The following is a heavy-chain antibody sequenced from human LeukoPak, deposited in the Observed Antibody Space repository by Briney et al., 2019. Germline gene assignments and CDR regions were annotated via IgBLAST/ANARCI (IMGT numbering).Heavy chain of an antibody. V-gene: IGHV3-30*18. D-gene: IGHD2-15*01. Sequence: GGFLRLSCAASGFTFSSYGMHWVRQAPGKGLEWVAVVSYDGSNKYYADSVKGRFTISRDNSKNTLYLQMNSLRAEDTAVYYCAKDLYCSGGSCYGMDVWGQGTTVTVSS. CDR3: AKDLYCSGGSCYGMDV. J-gene: IGHJ6*02. CDR2: VSYDGSNK. CDR1: GFTFSSYG.